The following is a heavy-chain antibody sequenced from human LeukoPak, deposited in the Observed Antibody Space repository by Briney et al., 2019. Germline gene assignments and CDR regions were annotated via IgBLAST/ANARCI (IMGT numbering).Heavy chain of an antibody. D-gene: IGHD1-26*01. CDR2: IYYSGST. V-gene: IGHV4-39*01. J-gene: IGHJ4*02. CDR1: GGSISSSSYY. Sequence: SETLSLTCTVSGGSISSSSYYWGWIRQPPGKGLEWIGSIYYSGSTYYNPSLKSRVIISVDTSKNQFSLKLSSVTAADTAVYYCASRSDYSGSYFFDYWGQGTLVTVSS. CDR3: ASRSDYSGSYFFDY.